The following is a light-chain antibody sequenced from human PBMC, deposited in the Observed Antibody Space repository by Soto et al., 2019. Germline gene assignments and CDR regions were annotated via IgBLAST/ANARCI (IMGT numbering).Light chain of an antibody. J-gene: IGKJ1*01. CDR3: QQSYSTSWT. CDR2: AAS. V-gene: IGKV1-39*01. Sequence: DIQMTQSPSSLSASVGDRVTITCRASQSISSYLNWYQQKPWKAPKLLIYAASNLQSGVPSRFSGSGSGTDFTLTINSLQPEDFATYYCQQSYSTSWTFGQGTKVEIK. CDR1: QSISSY.